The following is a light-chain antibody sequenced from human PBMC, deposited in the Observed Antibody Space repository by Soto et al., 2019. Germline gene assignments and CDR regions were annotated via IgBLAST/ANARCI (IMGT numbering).Light chain of an antibody. J-gene: IGLJ2*01. V-gene: IGLV1-47*02. CDR1: RSNIGDNH. Sequence: QSVLTQPPSASGTPGQRVTITCSGSRSNIGDNHVYWYQQLPGTAPKLLIYSKNQRPAGVSDRFSGSKSGTSGTLASSRLRSEAEADYYCASWDATLSGPVFGGGTKLTVL. CDR3: ASWDATLSGPV. CDR2: SKN.